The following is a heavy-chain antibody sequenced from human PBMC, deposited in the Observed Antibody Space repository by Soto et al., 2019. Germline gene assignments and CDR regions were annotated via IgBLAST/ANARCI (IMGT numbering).Heavy chain of an antibody. D-gene: IGHD2-15*01. CDR3: ARDPPHGGTSSWDADS. Sequence: GGCLILCCAASGFIFTVNSMDWVRQSPGRGLQWLSSISSSGTFKSYGDSVKGRFTISRDNAKNSLFLQMNNLRGEDTGLYYCARDPPHGGTSSWDADSWGQGTLVTVSS. CDR1: GFIFTVNS. CDR2: ISSSGTFK. V-gene: IGHV3-21*03. J-gene: IGHJ4*02.